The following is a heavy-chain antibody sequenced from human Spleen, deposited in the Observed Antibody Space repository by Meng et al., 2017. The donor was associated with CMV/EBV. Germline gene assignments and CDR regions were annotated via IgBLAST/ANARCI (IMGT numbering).Heavy chain of an antibody. J-gene: IGHJ4*02. V-gene: IGHV1-2*02. D-gene: IGHD3-16*01. CDR2: INPDGDKT. CDR1: GFTFTDYY. Sequence: KVSCKTSGFTFTDYYMHWVRQAPGQGLEWMGWINPDGDKTNYAPKFLGRVTMTRDSSISTVYMELSRLRSDDTAVFYCAREIGGADYWGQGTLVTVSS. CDR3: AREIGGADY.